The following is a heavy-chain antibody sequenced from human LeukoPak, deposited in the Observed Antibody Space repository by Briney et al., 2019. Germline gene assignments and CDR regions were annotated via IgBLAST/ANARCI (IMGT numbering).Heavy chain of an antibody. CDR1: GYSISSGYY. Sequence: SETLSLTCTVSGYSISSGYYWGWIRQPPGKGLEWIGSIYHSGSTYYNPSLKSRVTISVDTSKNQFSLKLSSVTAADTAVYYCARVHPTAMARDYWGQGTLVTVSS. D-gene: IGHD5-18*01. CDR2: IYHSGST. V-gene: IGHV4-38-2*02. J-gene: IGHJ4*02. CDR3: ARVHPTAMARDY.